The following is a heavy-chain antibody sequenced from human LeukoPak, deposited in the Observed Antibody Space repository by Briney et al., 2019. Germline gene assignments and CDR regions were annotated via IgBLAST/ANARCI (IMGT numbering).Heavy chain of an antibody. Sequence: GGSLRLSCAASGFTFSSYSMNWVRQAPGKGLEWVSSISSSSSYVYYADSVKGRFTISRDNAKNSLYLQMNSLRAEDTAVYYCARVSQQNTIFGMVTIRLDAFDIWGQGTMVTVSS. V-gene: IGHV3-21*01. D-gene: IGHD3-3*01. J-gene: IGHJ3*02. CDR3: ARVSQQNTIFGMVTIRLDAFDI. CDR1: GFTFSSYS. CDR2: ISSSSSYV.